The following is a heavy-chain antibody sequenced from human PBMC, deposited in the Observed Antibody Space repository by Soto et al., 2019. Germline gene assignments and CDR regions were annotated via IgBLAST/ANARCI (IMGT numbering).Heavy chain of an antibody. CDR3: ARDLGRGYDYRRYYYGMDV. Sequence: PGGSLRLSCAASGFTFSIYAMSWVRQAPGKGLECVSGIGVGNANTYYADSVKGRFTISRDNSKNTLYLQMNSLRAEDTAVYYCARDLGRGYDYRRYYYGMDVWGQGTTVTVSS. J-gene: IGHJ6*02. CDR2: IGVGNANT. D-gene: IGHD5-12*01. V-gene: IGHV3-23*01. CDR1: GFTFSIYA.